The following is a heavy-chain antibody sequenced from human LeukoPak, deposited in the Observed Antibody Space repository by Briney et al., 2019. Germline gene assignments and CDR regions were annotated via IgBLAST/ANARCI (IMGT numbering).Heavy chain of an antibody. V-gene: IGHV4-59*11. CDR2: MYHSGST. D-gene: IGHD2-15*01. CDR1: DGSISSHY. Sequence: KSSETLSLTCTVSDGSISSHYCSWLRQPPGKGLEWIGYMYHSGSTNYNPSLKSRVTISVDSSKNQFSLKLSSVTAADTAVFYCARYYCSGGNCRGQRYNPNHNWFDPWGQGTLVTVSS. CDR3: ARYYCSGGNCRGQRYNPNHNWFDP. J-gene: IGHJ5*02.